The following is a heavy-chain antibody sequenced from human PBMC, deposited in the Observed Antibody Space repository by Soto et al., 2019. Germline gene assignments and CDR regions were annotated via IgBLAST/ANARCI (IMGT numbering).Heavy chain of an antibody. Sequence: SQTLSLTCAISGDSVSSNSAAWNWIRQSRARGLEWVGRTYYRSKWYNDYAVSVKSRITINPDTSKNQFSLQLNSVTPEDTAVYYCARDRFCTNGVCPKRYYYYGMDVLGQGTTVTVSS. CDR1: GDSVSSNSAA. D-gene: IGHD2-8*01. CDR3: ARDRFCTNGVCPKRYYYYGMDV. CDR2: TYYRSKWYN. J-gene: IGHJ6*02. V-gene: IGHV6-1*01.